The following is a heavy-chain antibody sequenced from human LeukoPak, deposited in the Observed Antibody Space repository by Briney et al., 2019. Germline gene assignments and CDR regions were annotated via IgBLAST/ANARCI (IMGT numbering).Heavy chain of an antibody. J-gene: IGHJ4*02. CDR3: ARTPSGWHGRQGFDY. CDR2: INHSGST. D-gene: IGHD6-19*01. Sequence: SETLSLTCAVYGGSFSGYYWSWIRQPPGKGLEWIGEINHSGSTNYNPSLKSRLTISVDTSKNQFSLKLSSVTAADTAVYYCARTPSGWHGRQGFDYWGQGTLVTVSS. V-gene: IGHV4-34*01. CDR1: GGSFSGYY.